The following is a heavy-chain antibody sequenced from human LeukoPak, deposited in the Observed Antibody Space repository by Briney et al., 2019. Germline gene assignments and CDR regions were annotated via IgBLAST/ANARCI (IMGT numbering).Heavy chain of an antibody. D-gene: IGHD3-10*01. CDR1: GGSISSYY. J-gene: IGHJ4*02. CDR2: IYDSGST. Sequence: SETLSLTCTVSGGSISSYYWSWIRQPPGKGLEYIGYIYDSGSTNYNPSLKSRVTISIDTSKNQFSLKLSSVTAADTAVYYCARGHYYGSGSYSRFDYWGQGTLVTVSS. CDR3: ARGHYYGSGSYSRFDY. V-gene: IGHV4-59*13.